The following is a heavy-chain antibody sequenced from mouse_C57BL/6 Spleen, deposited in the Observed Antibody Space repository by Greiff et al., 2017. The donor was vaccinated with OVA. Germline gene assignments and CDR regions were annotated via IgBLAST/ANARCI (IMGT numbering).Heavy chain of an antibody. Sequence: EVKLQQSGPELVKPGASVKISCKASGYTFTDYYMNWVKQSHGKSLEWIGDINPNNGGTSYNQKFKGKATLTVDKSSSTAYMELRSLTSEDSAVYYCARGTTVVADYWGQGTSVTVSS. CDR1: GYTFTDYY. V-gene: IGHV1-26*01. CDR3: ARGTTVVADY. J-gene: IGHJ4*01. D-gene: IGHD1-1*01. CDR2: INPNNGGT.